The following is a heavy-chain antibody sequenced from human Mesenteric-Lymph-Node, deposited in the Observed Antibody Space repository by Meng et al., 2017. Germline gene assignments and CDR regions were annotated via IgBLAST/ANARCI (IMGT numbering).Heavy chain of an antibody. CDR1: GGSISSYY. CDR3: ARGGRTPYYYDSSGYSSYYFDY. D-gene: IGHD3-22*01. Sequence: SETLSLTCTVSGGSISSYYWSWIRQPPGKGLEWIGYIYYSGSTNYNPSLKSRVTISVDTSKNQFSLKLSSVTAADTAVYYCARGGRTPYYYDSSGYSSYYFDYWGQGTLVTVSS. J-gene: IGHJ4*02. CDR2: IYYSGST. V-gene: IGHV4-59*01.